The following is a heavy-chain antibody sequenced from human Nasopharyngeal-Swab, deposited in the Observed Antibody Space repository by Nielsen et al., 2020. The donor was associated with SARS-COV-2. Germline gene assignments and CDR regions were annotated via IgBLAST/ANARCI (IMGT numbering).Heavy chain of an antibody. CDR3: ARAPYQFGSPGNWFDP. J-gene: IGHJ5*02. Sequence: ASVKVSCKASGYTFTSYAMHWVRQAPGQRLEWMGWINAGNGNTKYPQKFQGRVTITRDTSASTAYMELSSLRSEDTAVYYCARAPYQFGSPGNWFDPWGQGTLVTVSS. CDR1: GYTFTSYA. D-gene: IGHD3-10*01. V-gene: IGHV1-3*01. CDR2: INAGNGNT.